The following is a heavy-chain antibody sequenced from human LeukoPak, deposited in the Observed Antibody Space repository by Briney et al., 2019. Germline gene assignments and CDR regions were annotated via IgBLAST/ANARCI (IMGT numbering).Heavy chain of an antibody. D-gene: IGHD5-18*01. CDR1: GFTFSSYA. V-gene: IGHV3-23*01. CDR3: AKLQLWPRSYFDY. J-gene: IGHJ4*02. Sequence: GSPRLSCAAPGFTFSSYAMSWVRQAPGKGLEWVSAISGSGGSTYYADSVKGRFTISRDNSKNMLYLQMNSLRAEDTAVYYCAKLQLWPRSYFDYWGQGTLVTVSS. CDR2: ISGSGGST.